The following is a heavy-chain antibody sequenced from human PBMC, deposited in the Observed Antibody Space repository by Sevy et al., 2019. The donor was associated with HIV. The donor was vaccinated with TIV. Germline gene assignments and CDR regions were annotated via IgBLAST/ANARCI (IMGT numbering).Heavy chain of an antibody. J-gene: IGHJ4*02. CDR1: GFTFRSSV. V-gene: IGHV3-23*01. Sequence: GGSLRLSCAASGFTFRSSVMTWVRQAPGKGLEWVSSISASGGSTYYADSVKGRFTISRDNSKNIVDLEMNSLRGEDTATYFCARETRSGYFPWGQGTLVTVSS. D-gene: IGHD3-3*01. CDR3: ARETRSGYFP. CDR2: ISASGGST.